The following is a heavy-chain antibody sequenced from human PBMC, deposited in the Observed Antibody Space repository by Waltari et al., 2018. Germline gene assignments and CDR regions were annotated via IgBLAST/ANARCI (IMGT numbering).Heavy chain of an antibody. J-gene: IGHJ2*01. Sequence: EVQLVESGGGLVQPGGSLRLSCAASGFTFSSYWMSWVRQAPGKGLEWVANIKQDGSEKYYVESVKGRFTISRDNAKNSLYLQMNSLRAEDTAMYYCARDGSSGYYSSWYFDLWGRGILLTVSS. CDR2: IKQDGSEK. V-gene: IGHV3-7*01. D-gene: IGHD3-22*01. CDR1: GFTFSSYW. CDR3: ARDGSSGYYSSWYFDL.